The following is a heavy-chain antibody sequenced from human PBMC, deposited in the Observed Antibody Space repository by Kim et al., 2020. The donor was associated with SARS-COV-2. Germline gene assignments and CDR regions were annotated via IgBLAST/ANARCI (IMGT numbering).Heavy chain of an antibody. V-gene: IGHV3-64D*06. CDR2: ISTNGDHI. Sequence: GGSLRLSCSASGFTFSSYPMQWVRQAPGRGLEYVSAISTNGDHIYYADSVKGRSTISRDNSKNTLYLQMSSLRPEDTALYYCVKQRISGDWYFDRWGRGTLVTVS. J-gene: IGHJ2*01. D-gene: IGHD2-15*01. CDR1: GFTFSSYP. CDR3: VKQRISGDWYFDR.